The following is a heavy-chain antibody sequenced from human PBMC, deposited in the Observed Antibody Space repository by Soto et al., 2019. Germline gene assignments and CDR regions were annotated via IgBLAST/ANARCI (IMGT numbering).Heavy chain of an antibody. CDR3: ARAEFDSVSMVYHRFDY. CDR1: GDSVSSNSAA. Sequence: PSQTLSLTCAISGDSVSSNSAAWNWIRQSPSRGLEWLGRTYYRSKWYNDYAVSLKSRITINPDTSNNQFSLQLNSVTPEDTAVYYCARAEFDSVSMVYHRFDYWGRGTLVTVSS. J-gene: IGHJ4*02. V-gene: IGHV6-1*01. CDR2: TYYRSKWYN. D-gene: IGHD2-8*01.